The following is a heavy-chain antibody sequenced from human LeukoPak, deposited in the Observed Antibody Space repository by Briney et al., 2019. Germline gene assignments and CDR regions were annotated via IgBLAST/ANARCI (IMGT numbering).Heavy chain of an antibody. D-gene: IGHD2-2*02. CDR2: ISGNGDST. J-gene: IGHJ4*02. CDR1: GFSFSSYV. V-gene: IGHV3-23*01. CDR3: ARMPNRCGTISCYIDS. Sequence: TGGSLRLSCAASGFSFSSYVMSWVRQAPGKGLEWVSIISGNGDSTYSADSVRGRFTISRDNSKNTFYLQMNTLRAEDTAVYYCARMPNRCGTISCYIDSWGQGTLVTVS.